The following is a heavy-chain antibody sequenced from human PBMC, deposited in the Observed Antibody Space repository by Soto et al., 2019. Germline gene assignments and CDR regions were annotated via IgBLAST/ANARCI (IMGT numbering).Heavy chain of an antibody. Sequence: QVQLVESGGGVVQPGRSLRLSCAASGFTFSSYGMHWVRQAPGKGLEWVAVISYDGSNKYYADSVKGRFTIARDNSKNTVYLQMNSLRAEDTAVYYCAKDRAVLSRSYGMDVWGQGTTVTVSS. J-gene: IGHJ6*02. V-gene: IGHV3-30*18. CDR3: AKDRAVLSRSYGMDV. CDR1: GFTFSSYG. CDR2: ISYDGSNK. D-gene: IGHD3-10*01.